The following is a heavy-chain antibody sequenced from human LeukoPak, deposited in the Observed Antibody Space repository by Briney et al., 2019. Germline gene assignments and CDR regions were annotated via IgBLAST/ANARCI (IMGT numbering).Heavy chain of an antibody. Sequence: GGSLRLSCTASGFTFGDYAMSWVRQAPGKGLEWVGFIRSKAYGGTTEYAASVKGRFTISRDDSKSIAYMQMNSLKTEDTAVYYCTRVRSGLLWFGEPKYYFDYWGQGTLVTVSS. D-gene: IGHD3-10*01. CDR1: GFTFGDYA. V-gene: IGHV3-49*04. J-gene: IGHJ4*02. CDR2: IRSKAYGGTT. CDR3: TRVRSGLLWFGEPKYYFDY.